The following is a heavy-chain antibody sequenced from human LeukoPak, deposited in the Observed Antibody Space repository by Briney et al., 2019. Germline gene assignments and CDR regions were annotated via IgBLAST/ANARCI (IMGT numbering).Heavy chain of an antibody. Sequence: PSETLSLTCAVYGGSFSGYYWSWIRQPPGKGLEWIGEINHSGSTNYNPSLKSRVTISVDTSKNQFSLKLSSVTAADTAVYYCARHGGRITIFGVAPNWFDPWGQGTLVTVSS. D-gene: IGHD3-3*01. CDR3: ARHGGRITIFGVAPNWFDP. CDR2: INHSGST. J-gene: IGHJ5*02. V-gene: IGHV4-34*01. CDR1: GGSFSGYY.